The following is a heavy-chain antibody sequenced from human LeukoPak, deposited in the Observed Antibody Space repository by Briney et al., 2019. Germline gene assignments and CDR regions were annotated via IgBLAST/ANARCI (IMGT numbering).Heavy chain of an antibody. V-gene: IGHV3-7*01. CDR2: INYRGSNS. J-gene: IGHJ4*02. CDR1: GFTFCDYW. D-gene: IGHD2-21*02. Sequence: GGSLRPSCAASGFTFCDYWLQWVPQAPGEGLEWVTNINYRGSNSYLVDSVKGRFTISRDNAKNSLFLQMNSLRAEDTAVYYCTRGDPDYWGQGTLVTVSS. CDR3: TRGDPDY.